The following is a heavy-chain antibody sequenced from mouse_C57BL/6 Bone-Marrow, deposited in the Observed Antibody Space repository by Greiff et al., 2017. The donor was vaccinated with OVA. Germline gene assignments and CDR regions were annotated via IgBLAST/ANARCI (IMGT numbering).Heavy chain of an antibody. V-gene: IGHV1-81*01. CDR3: AIYYDWYFDV. CDR2: IYPRSGNT. J-gene: IGHJ1*03. Sequence: QVQLQQSGAELARPGASVKLSCKASGYTFTSYGISWVKQRTGQGLEWIGEIYPRSGNTYYNEKFKGKATLTADKSSSTAYMELRSLTSEDYAVYFCAIYYDWYFDVWGTGTTVTVSS. D-gene: IGHD2-1*01. CDR1: GYTFTSYG.